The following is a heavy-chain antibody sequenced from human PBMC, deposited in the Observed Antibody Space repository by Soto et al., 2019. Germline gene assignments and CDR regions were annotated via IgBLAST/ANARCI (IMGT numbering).Heavy chain of an antibody. CDR1: GYSFTSYW. Sequence: PGESLKISCKGSGYSFTSYWFGWVRQVPGKGLEWMGIIYPGDSDTRYSPSFQGQVTISADKSISTAYLQWSSLKASDTAMYYCARQSKGALVLNYYYYYMDVWGKGTTVTVSS. J-gene: IGHJ6*03. V-gene: IGHV5-51*01. CDR3: ARQSKGALVLNYYYYYMDV. CDR2: IYPGDSDT. D-gene: IGHD4-4*01.